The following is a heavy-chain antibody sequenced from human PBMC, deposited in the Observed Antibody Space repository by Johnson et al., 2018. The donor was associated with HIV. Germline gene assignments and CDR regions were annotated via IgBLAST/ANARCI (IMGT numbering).Heavy chain of an antibody. D-gene: IGHD4-23*01. J-gene: IGHJ3*02. CDR2: ISYDGSNK. CDR3: ARESRTTVVIRGGGFDI. CDR1: GFTFSSYG. Sequence: QVQLVESGGGVVQPGGSLRLSCAASGFTFSSYGMHWVRQAPGKGLEWVAVISYDGSNKYYADSVKGRFTISRDNSKNTLYLQMNSLRAEDTAVYYCARESRTTVVIRGGGFDIGGQGTMVTVSS. V-gene: IGHV3-30*19.